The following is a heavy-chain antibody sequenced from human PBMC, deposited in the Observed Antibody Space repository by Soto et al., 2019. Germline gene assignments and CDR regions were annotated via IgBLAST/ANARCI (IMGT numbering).Heavy chain of an antibody. CDR1: GFTFSSYG. Sequence: QVQLVESGGGVVQPGRSLRLSCAAAGFTFSSYGTHWVRQAPGQGLEWVAVICYDGSNKYYADSVKGRFTISRDNTKNTLYLQMNSLRAEETAVSYCPRGYYSELDYWGQGTLVTVSS. CDR2: ICYDGSNK. J-gene: IGHJ4*02. V-gene: IGHV3-33*01. D-gene: IGHD1-1*01. CDR3: PRGYYSELDY.